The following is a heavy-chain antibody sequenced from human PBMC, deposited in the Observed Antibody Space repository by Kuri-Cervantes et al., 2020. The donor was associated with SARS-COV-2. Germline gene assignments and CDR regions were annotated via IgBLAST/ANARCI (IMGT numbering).Heavy chain of an antibody. Sequence: GESLKISCAASGFTFSSYGMYWVRQAPGKGLEWVAFIRYDGSNKYYADSVKGRFTISRDNSKNTLYLQMNSLRAEDTAVYYCARELSRYSGSYSDYWGQGTLVTVSS. J-gene: IGHJ4*02. CDR2: IRYDGSNK. CDR3: ARELSRYSGSYSDY. V-gene: IGHV3-30*02. CDR1: GFTFSSYG. D-gene: IGHD1-26*01.